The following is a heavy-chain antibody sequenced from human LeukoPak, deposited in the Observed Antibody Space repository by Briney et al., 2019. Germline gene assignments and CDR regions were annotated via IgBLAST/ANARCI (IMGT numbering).Heavy chain of an antibody. CDR1: EMSFSAYY. CDR3: ARGFPPGSGSRGSHAFDV. D-gene: IGHD6-19*01. CDR2: INYGVST. J-gene: IGHJ3*01. V-gene: IGHV4-34*01. Sequence: SETLSLTCAVSEMSFSAYYWSWIRQSPGKGLEWIGEINYGVSTKYTPSLEGRGSILIDGSKNQFSLKLTPVTAADTAVYYCARGFPPGSGSRGSHAFDVWGQGTMVTVSS.